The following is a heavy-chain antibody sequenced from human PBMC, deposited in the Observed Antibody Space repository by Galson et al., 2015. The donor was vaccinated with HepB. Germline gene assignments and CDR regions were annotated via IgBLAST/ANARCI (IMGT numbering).Heavy chain of an antibody. Sequence: SLRLSCAASGFTFSSNAMNWVRQAPGKGLEWVSTVNENGDWTNYADSVKGRFTISRDNSKNTVYLQMNSLRAEDTALYYCAKHWHCEYWGQGTLVTVSS. V-gene: IGHV3-23*01. CDR1: GFTFSSNA. CDR3: AKHWHCEY. CDR2: VNENGDWT. J-gene: IGHJ4*02.